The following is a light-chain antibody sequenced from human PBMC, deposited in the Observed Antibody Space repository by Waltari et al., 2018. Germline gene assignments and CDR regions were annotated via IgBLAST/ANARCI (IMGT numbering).Light chain of an antibody. CDR3: ASRDPTANAVV. J-gene: IGLJ2*01. Sequence: SSELTQDPAVSVALGQTVRITCQGDSPRTYSADWSQQQPGQAPILVLFSTDDRPSGIPDRFSGSSSRDTASLTITGTQAEDEADYYCASRDPTANAVVFGGGTKLTVL. CDR1: SPRTYS. V-gene: IGLV3-19*01. CDR2: STD.